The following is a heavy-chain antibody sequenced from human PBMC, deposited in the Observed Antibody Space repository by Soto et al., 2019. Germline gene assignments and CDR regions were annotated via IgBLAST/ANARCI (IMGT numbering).Heavy chain of an antibody. CDR1: GGSISSSSYY. D-gene: IGHD3-22*01. CDR3: ARHYYDSSGYYWPFDY. CDR2: IYYSGST. V-gene: IGHV4-39*01. Sequence: SETLSLTCTVSGGSISSSSYYWGWIRQPPGKGLEWIGSIYYSGSTYYNPSLKSRVTISVDTSKNQFSLKLSSVTAADTAVYYCARHYYDSSGYYWPFDYWGQGTLVTVSS. J-gene: IGHJ4*02.